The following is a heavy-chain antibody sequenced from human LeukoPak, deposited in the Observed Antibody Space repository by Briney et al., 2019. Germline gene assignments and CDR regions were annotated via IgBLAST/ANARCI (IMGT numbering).Heavy chain of an antibody. V-gene: IGHV4-39*01. J-gene: IGHJ5*02. Sequence: SETLSLTCTVSGGSISSSSYYWGWIRHPPGKGLEWIGSIYYSGSTYYNPSLKSRVPISVHTSKNQFSLKLRSVTAADTAVYYCARPVPSRLGWFDPWGQGTLVTVSS. CDR1: GGSISSSSYY. D-gene: IGHD1-1*01. CDR3: ARPVPSRLGWFDP. CDR2: IYYSGST.